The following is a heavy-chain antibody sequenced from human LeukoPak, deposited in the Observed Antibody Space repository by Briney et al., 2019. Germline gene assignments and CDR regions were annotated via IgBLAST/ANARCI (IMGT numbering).Heavy chain of an antibody. CDR1: GFTFTTYA. J-gene: IGHJ4*02. Sequence: ASVKVSCKASGFTFTTYAMHWVRQAPGQRLEWMGWINADNGDTKYSQEFQDRVTITRDTSATTAYMELSSLRSEDTAVYYCARGAYSSNRNFDYWGQGTLVTVSS. V-gene: IGHV1-3*03. D-gene: IGHD6-19*01. CDR3: ARGAYSSNRNFDY. CDR2: INADNGDT.